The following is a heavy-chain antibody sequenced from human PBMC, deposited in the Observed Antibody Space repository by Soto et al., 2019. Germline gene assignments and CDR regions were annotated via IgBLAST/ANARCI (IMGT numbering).Heavy chain of an antibody. CDR1: GGSISSYY. CDR2: IYYSGST. J-gene: IGHJ2*01. CDR3: ARDLGCYLTQNCGYFDL. V-gene: IGHV4-59*01. Sequence: QVQLQESGPGLVKPSETLSLTCTVSGGSISSYYWSWIRQPPGKGLEWIGYIYYSGSTNYNPSLKSRVTISVDTSKNQFSLKLSSVTAADTAVYYCARDLGCYLTQNCGYFDLWGRGTLVTVSS. D-gene: IGHD2-2*01.